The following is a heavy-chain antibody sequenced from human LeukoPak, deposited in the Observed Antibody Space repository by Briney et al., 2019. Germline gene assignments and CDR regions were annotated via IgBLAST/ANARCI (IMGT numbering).Heavy chain of an antibody. CDR2: IKSKTDGGTT. D-gene: IGHD3-22*01. Sequence: GGSLRLSCAASGFTFDDYGMSWVRQAPGKGLEWVGRIKSKTDGGTTDYAAPVKGRFTISRDDSKNTLYLQMNSLKTEDTAVYYCTTDPVDYYDSSGPAFKDYWGQGTLVTVSS. V-gene: IGHV3-15*01. J-gene: IGHJ4*02. CDR1: GFTFDDYG. CDR3: TTDPVDYYDSSGPAFKDY.